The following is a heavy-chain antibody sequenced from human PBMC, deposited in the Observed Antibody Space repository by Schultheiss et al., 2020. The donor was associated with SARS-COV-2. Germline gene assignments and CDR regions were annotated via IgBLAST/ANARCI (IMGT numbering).Heavy chain of an antibody. CDR1: GGSISSYY. V-gene: IGHV4-4*07. CDR2: IYTSGST. D-gene: IGHD3-10*01. CDR3: ARILVYGPLTNWYFDL. Sequence: SETLSLTCTVSGGSISSYYWSWIRQPAGKGLEWIGRIYTSGSTNYNPSLKSRVAISVDTSKNQFSLKLSSVTAADTAVYYCARILVYGPLTNWYFDLWGRGTLVTVSS. J-gene: IGHJ2*01.